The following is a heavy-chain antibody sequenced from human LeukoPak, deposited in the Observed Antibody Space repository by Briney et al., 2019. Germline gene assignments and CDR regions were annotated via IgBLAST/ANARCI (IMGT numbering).Heavy chain of an antibody. J-gene: IGHJ6*04. CDR3: AGARGMDV. CDR2: IKHDGSEK. CDR1: GFTFTTYW. V-gene: IGHV3-7*03. Sequence: GGSLRLSCAASGFTFTTYWMSWVRQAPGKGLEWVANIKHDGSEKYYVDSVKGRFTISRDNAMNSLYLQMNSLRAEDTAVYYCAGARGMDVWGKGTTVIVSS.